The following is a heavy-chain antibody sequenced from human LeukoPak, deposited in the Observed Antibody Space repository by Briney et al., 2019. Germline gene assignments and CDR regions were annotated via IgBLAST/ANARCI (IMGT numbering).Heavy chain of an antibody. CDR2: IHHSGDT. V-gene: IGHV4-4*02. Sequence: SETLSLTCAVSGGSISGDSWWSWVRQSPGKGLEWIGEIHHSGDTDYNSSLKSRVTISVDTSKNQFSLKLSSVTAADTAVYYCASGAEYSSSPVDYWGQGTLVTVSS. CDR3: ASGAEYSSSPVDY. D-gene: IGHD6-6*01. CDR1: GGSISGDSW. J-gene: IGHJ4*02.